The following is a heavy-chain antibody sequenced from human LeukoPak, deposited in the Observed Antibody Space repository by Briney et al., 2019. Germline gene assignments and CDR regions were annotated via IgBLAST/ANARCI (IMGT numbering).Heavy chain of an antibody. V-gene: IGHV3-21*01. Sequence: PGGSLRLSCAASGFTFSSYSMNWVRQAPGKGLKWVSSISSSSSYIYYADSVKGRFTISRDNAKNSLYLQMNSLRAEDTAVYYCATFKYQLLYPYYFDYWGQGTLVTVSS. CDR2: ISSSSSYI. J-gene: IGHJ4*02. CDR3: ATFKYQLLYPYYFDY. D-gene: IGHD2-2*02. CDR1: GFTFSSYS.